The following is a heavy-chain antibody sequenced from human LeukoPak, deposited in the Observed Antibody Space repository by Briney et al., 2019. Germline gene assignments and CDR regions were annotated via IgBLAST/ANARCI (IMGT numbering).Heavy chain of an antibody. Sequence: QPGRSLRLSCAASAFSFKTYAMHWVRQAPGKGLEWRAVISDEGSDKYYAHSVKGRFAISRDNSKTTLYLHMDSLRTDDTAMYYCARDQGSSDSFDMWGQGTLVIVSS. CDR1: AFSFKTYA. CDR2: ISDEGSDK. V-gene: IGHV3-30*09. J-gene: IGHJ3*02. D-gene: IGHD3-10*01. CDR3: ARDQGSSDSFDM.